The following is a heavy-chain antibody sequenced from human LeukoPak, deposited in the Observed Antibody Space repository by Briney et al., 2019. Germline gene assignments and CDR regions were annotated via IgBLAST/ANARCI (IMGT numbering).Heavy chain of an antibody. CDR1: GYTFTSYY. D-gene: IGHD3-22*01. CDR3: ARDRGYYDSRRYGMDV. CDR2: INPSGGST. J-gene: IGHJ6*02. Sequence: ASVKVSCKASGYTFTSYYMHWVRQAPGQGLEWMGIINPSGGSTSYAQKSQGRVTMTRDTSTSTVYMELSSLRSEDTAVYYCARDRGYYDSRRYGMDVWGQGTTVTVSS. V-gene: IGHV1-46*01.